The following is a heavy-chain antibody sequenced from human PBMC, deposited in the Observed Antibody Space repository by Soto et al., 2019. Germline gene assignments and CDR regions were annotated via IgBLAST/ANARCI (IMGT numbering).Heavy chain of an antibody. CDR3: ARESEYYYDSSGYYEVNWFDP. Sequence: LSLTCTVSGGSISSGDYYWSWIRQPPGKGLEWIGYIYYSGSTYYNPSLKSRVTISVDTSKNQFSLKLSSVTAADTAVYYCARESEYYYDSSGYYEVNWFDPWGQGTLVTVSS. V-gene: IGHV4-30-4*01. J-gene: IGHJ5*02. CDR2: IYYSGST. D-gene: IGHD3-22*01. CDR1: GGSISSGDYY.